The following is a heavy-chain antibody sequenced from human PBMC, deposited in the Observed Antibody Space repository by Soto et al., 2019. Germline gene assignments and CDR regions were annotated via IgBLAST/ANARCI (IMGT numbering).Heavy chain of an antibody. D-gene: IGHD4-17*01. V-gene: IGHV1-2*04. CDR1: GYTFTSYA. CDR2: INPNSGGT. J-gene: IGHJ4*02. CDR3: ARSMTTVTTCDY. Sequence: ASVKVSCKASGYTFTSYAMQWVRQAPGQGLEWMGWINPNSGGTNYAQKFQGWVTMTRDTSISTAYMELSRLRSDDTAVYYCARSMTTVTTCDYWGQGTLVTVSS.